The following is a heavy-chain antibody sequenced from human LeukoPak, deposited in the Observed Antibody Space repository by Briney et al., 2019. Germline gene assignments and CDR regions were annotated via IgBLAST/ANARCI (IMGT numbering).Heavy chain of an antibody. V-gene: IGHV4-30-4*01. CDR3: ARGATVSDY. J-gene: IGHJ4*02. CDR2: SYYSGIT. D-gene: IGHD4-17*01. CDR1: GGSISSGDYY. Sequence: SQTLSLTCTVSGGSISSGDYYWSWIRQPRGKGLEWIGYSYYSGITYYNPSLKSRVTISVYTSKNQFSLTLSSVTAADTAVYYCARGATVSDYWGQGTLVTVSS.